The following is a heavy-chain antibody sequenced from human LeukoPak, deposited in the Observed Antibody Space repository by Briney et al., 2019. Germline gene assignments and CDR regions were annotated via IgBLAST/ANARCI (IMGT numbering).Heavy chain of an antibody. CDR3: ARGWAENWFDP. Sequence: PSETLSLTCAVYGGSFSGYYWSWIRQPPGKGLEWIGEINHSGSTNYNPSLKSRVTISVDTSKNQFSLKLSSVTAADTAVYYCARGWAENWFDPWGQGILVTVSS. CDR1: GGSFSGYY. CDR2: INHSGST. D-gene: IGHD3-16*01. J-gene: IGHJ5*02. V-gene: IGHV4-34*01.